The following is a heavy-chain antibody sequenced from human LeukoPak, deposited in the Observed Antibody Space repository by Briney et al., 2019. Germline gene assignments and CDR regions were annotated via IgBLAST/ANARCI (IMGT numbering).Heavy chain of an antibody. J-gene: IGHJ3*02. CDR2: IYSTGST. V-gene: IGHV4-4*08. Sequence: SETLSLTCTVSGGSINNYYWSWIRQSPGKRLEWIGYIYSTGSTNYNPSLKSRVTISVDTSKNQFSLKLSSVTAADTAVYYCARRLCSSTTCYCAFDIWGQGTMVTVSS. CDR3: ARRLCSSTTCYCAFDI. CDR1: GGSINNYY. D-gene: IGHD2-2*01.